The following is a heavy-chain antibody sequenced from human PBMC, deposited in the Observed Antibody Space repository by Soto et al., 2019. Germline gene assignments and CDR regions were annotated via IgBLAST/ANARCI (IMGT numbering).Heavy chain of an antibody. V-gene: IGHV4-39*01. CDR1: GVSIGDTSYY. CDR2: IYFSGTT. J-gene: IGHJ4*02. Sequence: SETLSLTCNVSGVSIGDTSYYWGWIRQPPGKGLEWIGTIYFSGTTFYNPSLKSRLTISVDTSKNQFSLRLSSVTAADTAVYYCARHGSHWGQGTLVTVSS. CDR3: ARHGSH.